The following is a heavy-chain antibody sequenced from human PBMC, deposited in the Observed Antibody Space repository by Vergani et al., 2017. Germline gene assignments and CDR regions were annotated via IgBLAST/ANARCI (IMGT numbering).Heavy chain of an antibody. CDR2: SNPNSGGT. CDR1: GYTFTGYY. CDR3: AGGYCSSTICYPHRNWFDP. J-gene: IGHJ5*02. D-gene: IGHD2-2*01. V-gene: IGHV1-2*02. Sequence: QVQLVQSGAEVKKPGASVKVSCKASGYTFTGYYMHWVRQAPGQGLEWMGWSNPNSGGTNYAQKFQGRVTMTRDTPISTADMERSSLRSDDTAVYYCAGGYCSSTICYPHRNWFDPWGQGTLVTVSS.